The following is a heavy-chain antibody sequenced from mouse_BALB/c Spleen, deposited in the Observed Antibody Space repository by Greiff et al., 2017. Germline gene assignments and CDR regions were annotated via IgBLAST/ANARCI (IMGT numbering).Heavy chain of an antibody. CDR3: AREGSSYGNYLSYYAMDY. Sequence: QVQLKQSGPGLVAPSQSLSITCTVSGFSLTSYGVHWVRQPPGKGLEWLGVIWAGGSTNYNSALMSRLSISKDNSKSQVFLKMNSLQTDDTAMYYCAREGSSYGNYLSYYAMDYWGQGTSVTVSS. V-gene: IGHV2-9*02. J-gene: IGHJ4*01. CDR1: GFSLTSYG. CDR2: IWAGGST. D-gene: IGHD2-1*01.